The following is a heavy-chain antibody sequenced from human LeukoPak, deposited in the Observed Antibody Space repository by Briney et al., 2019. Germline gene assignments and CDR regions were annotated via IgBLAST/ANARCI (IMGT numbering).Heavy chain of an antibody. V-gene: IGHV4-59*12. Sequence: PSETLSLTCTVSGGSISSYYWSWIRQPPGRGLEWIGYIYYSGSTNYNPSLKSRVTISVDTSKNQFSLKLSSVTAADTAVYYCASQLETTGFDYWGQGTLVTVSS. J-gene: IGHJ4*02. CDR2: IYYSGST. CDR1: GGSISSYY. CDR3: ASQLETTGFDY. D-gene: IGHD4-17*01.